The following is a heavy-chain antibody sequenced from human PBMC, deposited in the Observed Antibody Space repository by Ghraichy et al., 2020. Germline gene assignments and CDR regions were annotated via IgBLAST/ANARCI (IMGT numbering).Heavy chain of an antibody. D-gene: IGHD3-22*01. J-gene: IGHJ4*02. CDR2: ISSSSSYI. Sequence: GESLNISCAASGFTFSSYSMNWVRQAPGKGLEWVSSISSSSSYIYYADSVKGRFTISRDNAKNSLYLQMNSLRAEDTAVYYCARDGRDYDSSGYEDYWGQGTLVTVSS. CDR3: ARDGRDYDSSGYEDY. CDR1: GFTFSSYS. V-gene: IGHV3-21*01.